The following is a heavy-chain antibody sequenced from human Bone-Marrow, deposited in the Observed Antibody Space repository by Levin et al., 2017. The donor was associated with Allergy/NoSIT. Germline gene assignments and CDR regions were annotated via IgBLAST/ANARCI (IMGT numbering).Heavy chain of an antibody. Sequence: SETLSLTCTVSGGSISSNSYFWGWVRQPPGKGLEWIGTIYYSGSTDYSPSLKSRVTISVDTSKNQFSLSLISVTAADTGVYYCARGGYSSSWYLGADPWGQGTLVTVAS. CDR1: GGSISSNSYF. J-gene: IGHJ5*02. D-gene: IGHD6-13*01. CDR3: ARGGYSSSWYLGADP. V-gene: IGHV4-39*01. CDR2: IYYSGST.